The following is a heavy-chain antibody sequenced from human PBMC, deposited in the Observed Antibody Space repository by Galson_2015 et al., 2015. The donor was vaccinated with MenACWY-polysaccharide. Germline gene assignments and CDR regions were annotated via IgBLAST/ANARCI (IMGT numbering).Heavy chain of an antibody. V-gene: IGHV3-30*02. CDR3: ANPGLSTGRTSDVDY. Sequence: SLRLSCAGSGFNFGGNGLHWVRQAPGKGLEWVALIRNDGRKHYADSVKGRFTISRDNSKNTLYLQMNSLRADDTAVYYCANPGLSTGRTSDVDYWGQGTLVTVSS. CDR1: GFNFGGNG. CDR2: IRNDGRK. J-gene: IGHJ4*02. D-gene: IGHD1-14*01.